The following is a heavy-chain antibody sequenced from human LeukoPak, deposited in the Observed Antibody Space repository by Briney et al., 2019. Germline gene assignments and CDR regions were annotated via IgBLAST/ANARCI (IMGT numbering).Heavy chain of an antibody. Sequence: GGSLRLSCGASGFPFSTYAMSWVRQAPGKGLEWISGIIDSCCSTYNADSVKGRFTISSDNSKNTLYLQMNSLRGEDTAVYYCAKTGGTSGWQRGLGQWGQGTLVSVRS. V-gene: IGHV3-23*01. D-gene: IGHD6-19*01. CDR1: GFPFSTYA. J-gene: IGHJ4*02. CDR2: IIDSCCST. CDR3: AKTGGTSGWQRGLGQ.